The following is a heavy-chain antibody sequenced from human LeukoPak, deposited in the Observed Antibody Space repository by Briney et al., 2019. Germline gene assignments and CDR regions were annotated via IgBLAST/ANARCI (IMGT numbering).Heavy chain of an antibody. CDR1: GFTVSSNH. V-gene: IGHV3-53*01. CDR3: ARGPAGYN. D-gene: IGHD1-1*01. CDR2: IYSGGST. Sequence: GGSLRLSCAASGFTVSSNHMSWVRQAPGKGLKWVSVIYSGGSTDYADSVKGRFTISRDNLKNTLYLQMNSLRAEGTGVYYCARGPAGYNWGQGTLVTFSS. J-gene: IGHJ4*02.